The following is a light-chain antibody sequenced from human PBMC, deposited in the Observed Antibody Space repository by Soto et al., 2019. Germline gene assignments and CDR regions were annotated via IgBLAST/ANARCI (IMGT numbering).Light chain of an antibody. Sequence: QSVLTQPPSVSGAPGQRVTISCTGSSSNIGAGYDVHWYQQLPGTAPKLLIYGNSNRPSGVPDRFSGSKSGTSASLAITGLQAEDEADYYCQSYDSSLSVYVFGGGIKLTVL. CDR1: SSNIGAGYD. CDR2: GNS. J-gene: IGLJ2*01. CDR3: QSYDSSLSVYV. V-gene: IGLV1-40*01.